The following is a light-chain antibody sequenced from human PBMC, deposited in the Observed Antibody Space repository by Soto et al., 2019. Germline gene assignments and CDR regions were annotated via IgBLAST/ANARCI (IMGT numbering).Light chain of an antibody. CDR3: QQYGGSPQT. V-gene: IGKV3-20*01. Sequence: EIVLTQSPGTLALSPGEGATLSCRASQSVSKYLAWYQQKPGQAPRLLIYGASSRATGIPDSFSGSGSGTDFTLIISRLEPEDFAVYYCQQYGGSPQTFGQGTK. CDR1: QSVSKY. J-gene: IGKJ1*01. CDR2: GAS.